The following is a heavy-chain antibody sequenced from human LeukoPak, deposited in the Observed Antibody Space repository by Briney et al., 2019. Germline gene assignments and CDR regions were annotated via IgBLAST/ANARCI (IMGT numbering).Heavy chain of an antibody. J-gene: IGHJ4*02. CDR1: GFTFSSYA. V-gene: IGHV3-30-3*01. CDR2: ISYDGSNK. Sequence: PGGSLRLSCAASGFTFSSYAMHWVRQAPGKGLEWVAVISYDGSNKYYADSVKGRFTISRDNSKNTLYLQMNSLRAEDTAVYYCANFLFGADYNSPDFDYWGQGTLVTVSS. CDR3: ANFLFGADYNSPDFDY. D-gene: IGHD5-24*01.